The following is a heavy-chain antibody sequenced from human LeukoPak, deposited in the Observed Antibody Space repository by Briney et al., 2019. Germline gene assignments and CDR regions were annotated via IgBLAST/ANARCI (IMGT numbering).Heavy chain of an antibody. J-gene: IGHJ6*02. Sequence: SETLSLTCAVYGGSFSGYYWSWIRQPPGKGLEWIGEINHSGSTNYNPSLKSRVTISVDTSKNQFSLQLNSVTAEDTAVYYCARGHSIAVRTRKNYYYYFGMDVWGQGTTVTVSS. CDR3: ARGHSIAVRTRKNYYYYFGMDV. V-gene: IGHV4-34*01. CDR1: GGSFSGYY. CDR2: INHSGST. D-gene: IGHD6-19*01.